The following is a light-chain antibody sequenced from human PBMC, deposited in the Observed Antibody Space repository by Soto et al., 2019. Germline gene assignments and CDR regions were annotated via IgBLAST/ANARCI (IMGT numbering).Light chain of an antibody. Sequence: EIVLTQSPGTRSLSPGERATLSCRASQNVGNNYLAWYQQKPGQAPRLLIYGASNRATGIPDRFSGSGSGTDFTLTLSRLEPEDFAVYYCQQYASSPLTFGEGTKVEI. CDR2: GAS. CDR3: QQYASSPLT. J-gene: IGKJ4*01. V-gene: IGKV3-20*01. CDR1: QNVGNNY.